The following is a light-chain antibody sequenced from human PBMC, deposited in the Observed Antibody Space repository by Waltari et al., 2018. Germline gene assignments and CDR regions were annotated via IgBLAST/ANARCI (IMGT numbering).Light chain of an antibody. V-gene: IGKV3-15*01. CDR3: QQYNNWPET. J-gene: IGKJ1*01. CDR2: GAS. CDR1: QSIGSN. Sequence: DIVMTQSPATLSVSPGESATLSCRASQSIGSNLAWYQHKPGQAPSFPIYGASTRATGIPARFSGSGSGTEFTLTISSLQSADFAVYYCQQYNNWPETFGQGTKVEIK.